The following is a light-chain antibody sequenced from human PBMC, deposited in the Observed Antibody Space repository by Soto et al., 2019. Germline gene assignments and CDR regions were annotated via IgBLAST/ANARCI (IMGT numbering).Light chain of an antibody. J-gene: IGLJ1*01. CDR3: QSYDSSLSGFYV. Sequence: QPVLTQPPSVSGAPGQRVTISCTGSSSNIGAGYDVHWYQQLPGTAPKLLIYGNSNRPSGVPDRFSGSKSGTSASLAITGLQAEDEPDYYCQSYDSSLSGFYVSGTGTKLTVL. CDR1: SSNIGAGYD. V-gene: IGLV1-40*01. CDR2: GNS.